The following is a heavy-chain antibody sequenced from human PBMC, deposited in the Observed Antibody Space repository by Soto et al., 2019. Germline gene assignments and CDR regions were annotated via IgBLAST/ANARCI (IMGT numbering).Heavy chain of an antibody. CDR3: ARGPRVSSTGTGAH. V-gene: IGHV3-74*01. CDR2: ISDDGSTA. J-gene: IGHJ4*02. CDR1: GFTFSAYW. D-gene: IGHD1-1*01. Sequence: GGSLRLSCAVSGFTFSAYWMHWVRQVPGKGLTWVSRISDDGSTATYADSVKGRFIISRDNAKNTLYLEMNTLRADDSGLYYCARGPRVSSTGTGAHWGRGTLVTSPQ.